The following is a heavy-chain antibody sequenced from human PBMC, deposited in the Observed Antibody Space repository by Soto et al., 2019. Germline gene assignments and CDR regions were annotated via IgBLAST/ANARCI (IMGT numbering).Heavy chain of an antibody. CDR1: SGSFSTYY. J-gene: IGHJ5*02. D-gene: IGHD3-10*01. Sequence: QVQLQQWGAGLLKPSETLSLTCAVDSGSFSTYYCSWTRQPPGKGLEWIGEIHPSGDTDYNPSLSNRGTISLDTSKIQFSLKLTSVTAADTAVDFCSRGSDPPTGGRTWGQGTLVTVSS. CDR2: IHPSGDT. CDR3: SRGSDPPTGGRT. V-gene: IGHV4-34*02.